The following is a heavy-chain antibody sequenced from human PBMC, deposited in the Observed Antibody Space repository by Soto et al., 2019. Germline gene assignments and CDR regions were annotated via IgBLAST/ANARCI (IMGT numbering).Heavy chain of an antibody. D-gene: IGHD2-21*02. CDR1: GGSISSGGYS. CDR2: IYHSGST. Sequence: QLQLQESGSGLVKPSQTLSLTCAVSGGSISSGGYSWSWIRQPPGKGLEWIGYIYHSGSTYYNPSLKSRVTISVDRSKNQSSLKLSSVTAADTAVYYCASATAIGYYFDYWGQGTLVTVSS. CDR3: ASATAIGYYFDY. V-gene: IGHV4-30-2*01. J-gene: IGHJ4*02.